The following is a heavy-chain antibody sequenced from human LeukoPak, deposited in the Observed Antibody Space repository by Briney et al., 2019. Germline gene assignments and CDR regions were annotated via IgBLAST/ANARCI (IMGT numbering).Heavy chain of an antibody. Sequence: GGSLRLSCAASGFTFSSYWMSWVRQAPGKGLEWVANIKQDGSEKYYVDSVKGRFTISRDNAKNSLYLQMNSLRAEDTAVYYCARDLLVRGVSTNDYWGQGTLVTVSS. V-gene: IGHV3-7*01. D-gene: IGHD3-10*01. J-gene: IGHJ4*02. CDR1: GFTFSSYW. CDR3: ARDLLVRGVSTNDY. CDR2: IKQDGSEK.